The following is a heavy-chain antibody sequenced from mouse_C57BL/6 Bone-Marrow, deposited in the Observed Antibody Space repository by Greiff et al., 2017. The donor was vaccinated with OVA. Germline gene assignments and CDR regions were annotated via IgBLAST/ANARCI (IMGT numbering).Heavy chain of an antibody. V-gene: IGHV1-64*01. J-gene: IGHJ4*01. Sequence: QVQLKQPGAELVKPGASVKLSCKASGYTFTSYWMHWVKQRPGQGLEWIGMIHPNSGSTNYNEKFKSKATLTVDKSSSTAYMQLSSLTSEDSAVYYCARGLWYYAMDYWGQGTSVTVSS. CDR2: IHPNSGST. CDR1: GYTFTSYW. D-gene: IGHD3-3*01. CDR3: ARGLWYYAMDY.